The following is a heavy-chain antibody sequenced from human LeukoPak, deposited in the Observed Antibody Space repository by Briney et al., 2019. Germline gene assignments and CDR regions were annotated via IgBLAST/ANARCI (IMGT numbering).Heavy chain of an antibody. V-gene: IGHV3-7*01. CDR2: IKQDGSEK. J-gene: IGHJ6*03. D-gene: IGHD3-3*01. Sequence: PGGSLRLSCAGSGFTFSDFWMTWVRQTPGKGLEWVANIKQDGSEKYYVDSVKGRFTISRDNAKNSLYLQMNSLRAEDTAVYYCARDHPPGREDYDFWSGYFGGYYYYYYMDVWGKGTTVTVSS. CDR3: ARDHPPGREDYDFWSGYFGGYYYYYYMDV. CDR1: GFTFSDFW.